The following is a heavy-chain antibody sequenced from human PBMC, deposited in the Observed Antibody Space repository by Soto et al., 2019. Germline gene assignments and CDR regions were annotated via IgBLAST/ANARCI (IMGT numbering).Heavy chain of an antibody. J-gene: IGHJ5*02. CDR2: ISAYNGNT. CDR1: GYTFTSYG. D-gene: IGHD4-17*01. CDR3: ARDFSHGDYGDNNWFDP. Sequence: ASVKVSCKASGYTFTSYGISWVRQAPGQGLEWMGWISAYNGNTNYAQKLQGRVTMTTDTSTSTAYMELRSLRSDDTAVYYCARDFSHGDYGDNNWFDPWGQGTLVTVSS. V-gene: IGHV1-18*01.